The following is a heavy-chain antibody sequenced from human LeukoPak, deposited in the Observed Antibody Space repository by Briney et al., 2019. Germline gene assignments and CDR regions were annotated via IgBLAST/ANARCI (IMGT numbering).Heavy chain of an antibody. CDR2: INPNSGDT. CDR3: ARSGFLEWLYDY. Sequence: ASVKVSCKASGYTFTGYYLHWVRQAPGQGLEWMGWINPNSGDTNSAQKFQGRVTMTRDTSMSTVYMEVSRLRSDNTAVYYCARSGFLEWLYDYWGQGTPVTVSS. CDR1: GYTFTGYY. J-gene: IGHJ4*02. D-gene: IGHD3-3*01. V-gene: IGHV1-2*02.